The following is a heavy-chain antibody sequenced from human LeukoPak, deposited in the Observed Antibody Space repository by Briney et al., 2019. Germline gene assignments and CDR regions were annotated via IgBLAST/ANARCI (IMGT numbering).Heavy chain of an antibody. Sequence: TLSLTCIVSGYSISSGYYWGWIRQPPGKGLEWIGNIYHSGITYYNLYNPSLKSRVIISVDTSKNHFSLKLSSVTAADTAVYFCATLLSSSYYFDYWGQGTLVTVSS. V-gene: IGHV4-38-2*02. CDR3: ATLLSSSYYFDY. J-gene: IGHJ4*02. CDR2: IYHSGIT. CDR1: GYSISSGYY. D-gene: IGHD3-10*02.